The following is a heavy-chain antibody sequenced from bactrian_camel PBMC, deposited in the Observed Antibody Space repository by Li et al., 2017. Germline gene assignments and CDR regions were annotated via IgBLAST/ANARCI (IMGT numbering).Heavy chain of an antibody. CDR3: ATGGTWTYDAFKYNY. CDR2: ISPSGYT. J-gene: IGHJ4*01. Sequence: HVQLVESGGGSVQAGGSLRLSCTVSGFTFPMPAMGWYRQAPGNECEMISTISPSGYTYYADSVKGRFVISRDNAANTVYLQMNTLKSEDTARYYCATGGTWTYDAFKYNYWGQGTQVTVS. V-gene: IGHV3S53*01. CDR1: GFTFPMPA. D-gene: IGHD7*01.